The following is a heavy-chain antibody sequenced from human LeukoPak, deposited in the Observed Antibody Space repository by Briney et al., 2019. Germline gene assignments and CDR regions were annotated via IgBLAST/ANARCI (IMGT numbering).Heavy chain of an antibody. Sequence: QAGGSLRLSCAASGFTFSSYEMNWVRQAPGKGLEWISYISGGGSTIYYADSVKGRFTISRENAKNSLYLQMNSLRAEDTAVYYCARAVRREDYWGQGTLVTVSS. J-gene: IGHJ4*02. CDR1: GFTFSSYE. V-gene: IGHV3-48*03. D-gene: IGHD1-14*01. CDR3: ARAVRREDY. CDR2: ISGGGSTI.